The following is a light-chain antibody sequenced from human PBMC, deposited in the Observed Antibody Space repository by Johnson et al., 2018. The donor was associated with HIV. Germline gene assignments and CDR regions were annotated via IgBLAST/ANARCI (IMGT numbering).Light chain of an antibody. J-gene: IGLJ1*01. V-gene: IGLV1-51*02. CDR2: ENN. CDR3: GTWDTSLSVYV. CDR1: SSNIGNNY. Sequence: QSVLTQPPSVSAAPGQEVTISCSGSSSNIGNNYVSWYQQLPGTAPKLLIYENNKRPSGIPDRFSGSKSGTSVTLAITGLQPGDEADYYCGTWDTSLSVYVFGTGTKVTVL.